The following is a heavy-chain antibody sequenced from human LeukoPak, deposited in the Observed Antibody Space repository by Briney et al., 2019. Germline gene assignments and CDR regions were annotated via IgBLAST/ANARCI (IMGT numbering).Heavy chain of an antibody. Sequence: PGGSLRLSCAASGFTFRNYLMNWVRQAPGKGLERVSFISSTGGTIYYADSVKGRFTVSRDNGKNSLLLQMNSLRAEDTALYYCARVRYCTSTSCYGPEDDAFDIWGQGTMVTVSS. CDR3: ARVRYCTSTSCYGPEDDAFDI. CDR1: GFTFRNYL. V-gene: IGHV3-48*01. CDR2: ISSTGGTI. D-gene: IGHD2-2*01. J-gene: IGHJ3*02.